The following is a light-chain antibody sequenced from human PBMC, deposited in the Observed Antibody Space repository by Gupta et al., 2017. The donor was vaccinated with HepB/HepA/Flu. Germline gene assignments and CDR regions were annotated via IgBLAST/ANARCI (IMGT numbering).Light chain of an antibody. J-gene: IGLJ2*01. CDR3: AAWDDSLSGPGV. CDR2: RNN. Sequence: QSVVTQPPSASGTPGQRVTISCSGSSSNIGSNYVYWYQQLPGTAPNLLLYRNNQRPSGVPDRFSGSKSGTSASLAISGLRSEDEADYYCAAWDDSLSGPGVFGGGTKLTVL. CDR1: SSNIGSNY. V-gene: IGLV1-47*01.